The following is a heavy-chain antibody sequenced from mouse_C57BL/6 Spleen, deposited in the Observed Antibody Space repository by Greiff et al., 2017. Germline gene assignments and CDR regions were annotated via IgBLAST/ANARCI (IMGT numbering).Heavy chain of an antibody. CDR1: GYTFTDYN. Sequence: EVKLQESGPELVKPGASVKIPCKASGYTFTDYNMDWVKQSHGKSLEWIGDINPNNGGTIYNQKFKGKATLTVDKSSSTAYMELRSLTSEDTAVYYCAKGAFITTVVAHWYFDVWGTGTTVTVSS. CDR3: AKGAFITTVVAHWYFDV. D-gene: IGHD1-1*01. V-gene: IGHV1-18*01. CDR2: INPNNGGT. J-gene: IGHJ1*03.